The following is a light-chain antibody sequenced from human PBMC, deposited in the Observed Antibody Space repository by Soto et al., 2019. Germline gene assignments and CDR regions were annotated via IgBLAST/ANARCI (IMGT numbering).Light chain of an antibody. V-gene: IGKV3-20*01. J-gene: IGKJ2*01. CDR2: GAS. CDR1: QSVSANY. CDR3: QQDDSSPPYT. Sequence: EIVLTQSPGTLSLSPGERATLSCRASQSVSANYLAWYQQKPGQAPRLLIYGASSSAAGIPDRLSGSGSGTDFTLTISRLEPEDFAVYYYQQDDSSPPYTFGQGTKLEIK.